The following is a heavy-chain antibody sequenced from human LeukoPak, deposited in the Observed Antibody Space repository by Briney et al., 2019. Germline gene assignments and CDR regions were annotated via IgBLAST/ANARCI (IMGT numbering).Heavy chain of an antibody. CDR3: ASPGGGYYDSSGSYDAFDI. D-gene: IGHD3-22*01. CDR2: ISSSSSYI. V-gene: IGHV3-21*01. CDR1: GFTFSSYS. Sequence: GGSLRLSCAASGFTFSSYSMNWVRQAPGKGLEWVSSISSSSSYIYYADSVKGRFTISRDNAKNSLYLQMNSLRAGDTAVYYCASPGGGYYDSSGSYDAFDIWGQGTMVTVSS. J-gene: IGHJ3*02.